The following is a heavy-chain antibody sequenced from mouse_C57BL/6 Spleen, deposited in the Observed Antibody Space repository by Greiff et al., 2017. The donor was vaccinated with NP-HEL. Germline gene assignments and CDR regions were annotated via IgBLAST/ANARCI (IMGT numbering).Heavy chain of an antibody. CDR2: IDPSDSET. Sequence: VQLQQPGAELVRPGSSVKLSCKASGYTFTSYWMHWVKQRPIQGLEWIGNIDPSDSETHYNQKFKDKATLTVDKSSSTAYMQLSSLTSEDSAVYYCARSTMITNYYAMDYWGQGTSVTVSS. J-gene: IGHJ4*01. CDR3: ARSTMITNYYAMDY. D-gene: IGHD2-4*01. CDR1: GYTFTSYW. V-gene: IGHV1-52*01.